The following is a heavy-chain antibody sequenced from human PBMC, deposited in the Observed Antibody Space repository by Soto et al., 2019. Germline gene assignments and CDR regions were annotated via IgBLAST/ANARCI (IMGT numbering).Heavy chain of an antibody. Sequence: VQLEASGGGWVKPGGSLRLSCAGSGFTFTSAWMNWVRQGPGKGLEWVGRVKSKNDGGAIDYGTPVKGRFIISRDDSKNTAYLQMNSLKIEDTGVYYCVGGSPFEYWGQGTLVTVSS. V-gene: IGHV3-15*05. J-gene: IGHJ4*02. D-gene: IGHD1-26*01. CDR1: GFTFTSAW. CDR3: VGGSPFEY. CDR2: VKSKNDGGAI.